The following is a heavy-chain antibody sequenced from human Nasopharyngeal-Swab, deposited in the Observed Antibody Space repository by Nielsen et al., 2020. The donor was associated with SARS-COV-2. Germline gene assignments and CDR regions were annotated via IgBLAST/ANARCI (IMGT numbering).Heavy chain of an antibody. J-gene: IGHJ4*02. Sequence: GESLKISCAASGFTFRNYWMHWVRQAPGKRLEWVARINEGGSEEGYVALSRGRVTISSDNAENSLYLQMNNLRAEDTALYYCVRGSSAVFGPGIDHWGQGTLVTVSS. CDR1: GFTFRNYW. CDR2: INEGGSEE. CDR3: VRGSSAVFGPGIDH. D-gene: IGHD1-26*01. V-gene: IGHV3-7*05.